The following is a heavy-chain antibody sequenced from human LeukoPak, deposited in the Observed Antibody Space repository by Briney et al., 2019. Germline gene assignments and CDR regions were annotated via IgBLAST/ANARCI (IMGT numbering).Heavy chain of an antibody. CDR2: ISYDGSNK. CDR3: AKDRASEDV. V-gene: IGHV3-30*07. D-gene: IGHD2-21*01. Sequence: PGGSLRLSCAASGFTFSSYAMHWVRQAPGKGREWVAVISYDGSNKYYADSVKGRFTISRDNSKNTLYLQMNSLRAEDTAVYYCAKDRASEDVWGQGTTVTVSS. CDR1: GFTFSSYA. J-gene: IGHJ6*02.